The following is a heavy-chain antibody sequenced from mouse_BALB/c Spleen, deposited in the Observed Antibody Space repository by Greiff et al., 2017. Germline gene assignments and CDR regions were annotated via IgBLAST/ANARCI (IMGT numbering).Heavy chain of an antibody. CDR1: GYTFTSYT. J-gene: IGHJ4*01. D-gene: IGHD1-1*01. CDR3: ARSGLRYNAMDY. CDR2: INPSSGYT. V-gene: IGHV1-4*02. Sequence: VQLQQSAAELARPGASVKMSCKASGYTFTSYTMHWVKQRPGQGLEWIGYINPSSGYTEYNQKFKDKTTLTADKSSSTAYMQLSSLTSEDSAVYYCARSGLRYNAMDYWGQGTSVTVSS.